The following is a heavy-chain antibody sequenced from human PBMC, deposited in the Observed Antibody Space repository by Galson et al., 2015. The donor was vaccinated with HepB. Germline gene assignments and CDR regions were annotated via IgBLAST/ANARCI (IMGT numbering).Heavy chain of an antibody. CDR3: ARSSYYYDSSGYYGPWYAFDI. Sequence: SVKVSCKASGYTFTSYGISWVRQAPGQGLEWMGWISAYNGNTNYAQKLQGRVTMTTDTSTSTAYMELRSLGSDDTAVYYCARSSYYYDSSGYYGPWYAFDIWGQGTMVTVSS. J-gene: IGHJ3*02. CDR1: GYTFTSYG. V-gene: IGHV1-18*04. CDR2: ISAYNGNT. D-gene: IGHD3-22*01.